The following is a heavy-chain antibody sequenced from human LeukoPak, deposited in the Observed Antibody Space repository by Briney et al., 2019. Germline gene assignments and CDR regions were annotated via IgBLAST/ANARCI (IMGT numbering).Heavy chain of an antibody. CDR1: GFSISSYY. CDR2: IYYSGTT. Sequence: SETLSLTCTVSGFSISSYYWSWIRQPPGKGLEWIGYIYYSGTTNYNPSLKSRVTISVDTYKNQFSLKLSSVTAADAAVYYCARGVYIAAAQYGYWGQGTLVTVSS. J-gene: IGHJ4*02. V-gene: IGHV4-59*01. D-gene: IGHD6-13*01. CDR3: ARGVYIAAAQYGY.